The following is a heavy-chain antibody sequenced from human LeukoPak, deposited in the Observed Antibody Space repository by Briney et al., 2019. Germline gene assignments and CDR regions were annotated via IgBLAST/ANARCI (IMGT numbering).Heavy chain of an antibody. CDR1: GGSISSHY. Sequence: SETLSLTCTVSGGSISSHYWSWIRQPPGKGLEWIGYIYYSGSTYYNPSLKSRVTISVDTSKNQFSLKLSSVTAADTAVYYCARRLSGGAPRWFDPWGQGTLVTVSS. CDR2: IYYSGST. J-gene: IGHJ5*02. CDR3: ARRLSGGAPRWFDP. V-gene: IGHV4-59*11. D-gene: IGHD2-21*01.